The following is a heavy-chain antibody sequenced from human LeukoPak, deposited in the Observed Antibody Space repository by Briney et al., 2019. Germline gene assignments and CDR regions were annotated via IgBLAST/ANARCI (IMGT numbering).Heavy chain of an antibody. Sequence: GGSLRLSCAASGFTFDDYGMHWFRQAPGKGLEWVAGISGDGGGKGYLDSVRGRFTISRDNAKNSLYLQMNSLRAEDTALYYCAKDTGYSSGWYLFDYWGQGTLVTVSP. V-gene: IGHV3-9*01. J-gene: IGHJ4*02. CDR1: GFTFDDYG. CDR3: AKDTGYSSGWYLFDY. D-gene: IGHD6-19*01. CDR2: ISGDGGGK.